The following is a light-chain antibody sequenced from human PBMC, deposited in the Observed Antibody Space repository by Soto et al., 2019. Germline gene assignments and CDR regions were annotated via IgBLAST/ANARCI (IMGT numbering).Light chain of an antibody. CDR3: QQHNSYPLT. J-gene: IGKJ4*01. CDR2: AAS. Sequence: DIQLTQSPSFLSASVRDRVTITCRASQGISSYLAWYQQKPGKAPKLLIFAASTLQSGVPSRFSRTGSGTEFTLTISSLQPEDFATYYCQQHNSYPLTFGGGTKVEIK. CDR1: QGISSY. V-gene: IGKV1-9*01.